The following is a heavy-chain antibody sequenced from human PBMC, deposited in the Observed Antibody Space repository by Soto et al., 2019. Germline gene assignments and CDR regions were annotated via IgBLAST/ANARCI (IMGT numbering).Heavy chain of an antibody. CDR3: ARLNSGSLDY. Sequence: SETLSLTCAVSAGSIGPYYWSWIREPPGKGLEWIGDIYYSGSTIHTPSHKSRVSISVDTSKKQFSLKVTSVTAADTAVYYCARLNSGSLDYWGQGTRVNVSS. CDR2: IYYSGST. V-gene: IGHV4-59*01. J-gene: IGHJ4*02. CDR1: AGSIGPYY. D-gene: IGHD1-26*01.